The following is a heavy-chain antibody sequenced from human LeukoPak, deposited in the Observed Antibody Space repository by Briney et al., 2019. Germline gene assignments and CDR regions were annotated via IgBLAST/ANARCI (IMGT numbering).Heavy chain of an antibody. CDR2: IIPIFGTA. CDR3: ARDPPSYDSSGPGDY. J-gene: IGHJ4*02. D-gene: IGHD3-22*01. V-gene: IGHV1-69*13. CDR1: GGTFSSYA. Sequence: SVKVSCKASGGTFSSYAISWVRQAPGQGLEWMGGIIPIFGTASYAQKFQGRVTITADESTSTAHIELSSLRSEDTAVYYCARDPPSYDSSGPGDYWGQGTLVTVSS.